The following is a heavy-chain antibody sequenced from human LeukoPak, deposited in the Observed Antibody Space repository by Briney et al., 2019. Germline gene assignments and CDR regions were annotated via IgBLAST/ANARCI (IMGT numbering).Heavy chain of an antibody. V-gene: IGHV4-59*12. CDR2: VYYSGST. CDR3: GSRRTAMFGVIKGPIDY. D-gene: IGHD3-3*01. Sequence: SETLSLTCTVSGGSISTYYWSWIRQPPGKGLEWIGYVYYSGSTNYNPSLMSRVTISVDTSENQFSLKLTSVTAADTAVYYCGSRRTAMFGVIKGPIDYWGQGTLVTVSS. CDR1: GGSISTYY. J-gene: IGHJ4*02.